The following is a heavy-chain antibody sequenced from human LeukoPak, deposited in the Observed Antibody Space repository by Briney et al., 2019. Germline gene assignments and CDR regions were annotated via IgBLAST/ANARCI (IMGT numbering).Heavy chain of an antibody. J-gene: IGHJ4*02. CDR1: GFTFSDFY. CDR2: IKSKTDGGTT. Sequence: GGSLRLSCAASGFTFSDFYMSWVRQAPGKGLEWVGRIKSKTDGGTTDYAAPVKGRFTISRDDSKNTLYLQMNSLKTEDTAVYYCTTEVATNYFDYWGQGTLVTVSS. CDR3: TTEVATNYFDY. V-gene: IGHV3-15*01. D-gene: IGHD5-12*01.